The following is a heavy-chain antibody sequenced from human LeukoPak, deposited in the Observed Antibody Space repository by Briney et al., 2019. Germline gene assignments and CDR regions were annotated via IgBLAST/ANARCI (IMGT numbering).Heavy chain of an antibody. CDR2: ISGSDGST. CDR1: GFTFSNYA. CDR3: AKGRGYCTGGSCYSDY. D-gene: IGHD2-15*01. Sequence: GGSLRLSCTASGFTFSNYAMSWVRQAPGKGLERVSTISGSDGSTYYADSVKGRFTIPRDNSKNTLYLQMNSLRVEDTAIYYCAKGRGYCTGGSCYSDYWGQGTLVTVSS. V-gene: IGHV3-23*01. J-gene: IGHJ4*02.